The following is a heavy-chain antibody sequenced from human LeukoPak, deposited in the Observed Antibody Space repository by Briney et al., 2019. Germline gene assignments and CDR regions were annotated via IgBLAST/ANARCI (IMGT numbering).Heavy chain of an antibody. CDR1: GFTFSSSW. V-gene: IGHV3-7*01. Sequence: GGSLRLSCEASGFTFSSSWMNWVRQAPGKGLEWVASINQDGSLKNDVDSLEGRFTISRDNAKNSLYLQMNSLRAEDTAVYYCAELGITMIGGVWGKGTTVTISS. J-gene: IGHJ6*04. D-gene: IGHD3-10*02. CDR2: INQDGSLK. CDR3: AELGITMIGGV.